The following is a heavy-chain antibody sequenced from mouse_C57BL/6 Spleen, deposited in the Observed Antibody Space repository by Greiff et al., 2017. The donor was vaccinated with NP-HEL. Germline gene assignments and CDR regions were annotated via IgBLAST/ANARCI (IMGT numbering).Heavy chain of an antibody. D-gene: IGHD1-1*01. CDR1: GFTFSSYG. V-gene: IGHV5-6*01. CDR2: ISSGGSYT. J-gene: IGHJ2*01. CDR3: ARQEGNYGSSYFDY. Sequence: EVQLQESGGDLVKPGGSLKLSCAASGFTFSSYGMSWVRQTPDKRLEWVATISSGGSYTYYPDSVKGRFTISRDNAKNTLYLQMSSLKSEDTAMYYCARQEGNYGSSYFDYWGQDTTLTVSS.